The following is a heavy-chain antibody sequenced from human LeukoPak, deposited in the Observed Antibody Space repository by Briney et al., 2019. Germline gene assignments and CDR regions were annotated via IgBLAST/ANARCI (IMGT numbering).Heavy chain of an antibody. CDR1: GFTFSSYW. J-gene: IGHJ4*02. Sequence: GGSLRLSCAASGFTFSSYWMYWVRQAPGKGLEWVANIKQDGSEKHYVDSVKGRFTISRDNAKNSMFLQMSSLRAEDTAVYYCARAYIWSFDYWGQGTLVTVSS. V-gene: IGHV3-7*05. D-gene: IGHD3-10*01. CDR3: ARAYIWSFDY. CDR2: IKQDGSEK.